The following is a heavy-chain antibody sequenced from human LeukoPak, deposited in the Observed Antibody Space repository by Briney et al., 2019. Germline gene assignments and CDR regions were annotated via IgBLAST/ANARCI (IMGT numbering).Heavy chain of an antibody. J-gene: IGHJ6*01. CDR2: IYYSGST. Sequence: PSETLSLTCTVSGGSISSGDYYWSWIRQPPGKGLGWIGDIYYSGSTYYNPSLKSRVTISVDTSKNQFSLKLTSVTAADTAVYYCARENQVTIGTYYYGMDVWGQGPTVTVSS. CDR3: ARENQVTIGTYYYGMDV. CDR1: GGSISSGDYY. V-gene: IGHV4-30-4*01. D-gene: IGHD4-11*01.